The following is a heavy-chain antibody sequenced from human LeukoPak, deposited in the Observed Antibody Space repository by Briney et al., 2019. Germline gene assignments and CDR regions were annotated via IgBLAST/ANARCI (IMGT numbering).Heavy chain of an antibody. CDR1: GFTSGSYW. Sequence: PGGSLRLSCAASGFTSGSYWMSWVRQAPGKGPEWVANINQDGSEKYYVDSVRGRFTISRDNAKNSLYLQMNSLRPEDTAVYYCARDRMSAISRGWFDPWGQGTLVTVSS. CDR3: ARDRMSAISRGWFDP. V-gene: IGHV3-7*01. D-gene: IGHD2-21*01. CDR2: INQDGSEK. J-gene: IGHJ5*02.